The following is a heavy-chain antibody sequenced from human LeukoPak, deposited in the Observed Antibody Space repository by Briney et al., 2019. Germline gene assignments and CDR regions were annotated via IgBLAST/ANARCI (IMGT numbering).Heavy chain of an antibody. CDR3: AHIRQQLVLNWFDP. D-gene: IGHD6-13*01. Sequence: SGPTLVNPTQTLTLTCTFSGFSLSTSGVGVGWIRQPPVKALEWLALIYWDDDKRYSPSLKSRLTITKDTSKNQVVLTMTNMDPVDTATYYCAHIRQQLVLNWFDPWGQGTLVTVSS. CDR1: GFSLSTSGVG. CDR2: IYWDDDK. J-gene: IGHJ5*02. V-gene: IGHV2-5*02.